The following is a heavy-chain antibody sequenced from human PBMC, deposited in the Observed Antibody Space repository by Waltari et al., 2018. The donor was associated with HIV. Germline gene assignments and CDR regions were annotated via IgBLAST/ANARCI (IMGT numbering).Heavy chain of an antibody. D-gene: IGHD1-26*01. J-gene: IGHJ4*02. CDR1: GFSFSDYG. CDR2: RGYDGGMK. Sequence: QEHLVESGGGVVQPGRSLRLSCKASGFSFSDYGMHWVRQAPGKGLEWVAVRGYDGGMKYYAESVKGRFIVSRDNSKNILYLEMNSLSAEDTGFYYCARGSPGSRFSGSDYDYWGQGTLVTVSS. V-gene: IGHV3-33*01. CDR3: ARGSPGSRFSGSDYDY.